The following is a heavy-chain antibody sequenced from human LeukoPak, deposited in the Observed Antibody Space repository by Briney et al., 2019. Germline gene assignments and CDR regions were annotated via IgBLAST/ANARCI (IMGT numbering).Heavy chain of an antibody. D-gene: IGHD2-2*01. CDR2: ISYDGVNT. CDR1: GFTSSSYG. CDR3: ARDQDIVVVPAGHSGMDV. Sequence: RGCLRLSCVASGFTSSSYGTHWVREAPDKGRGWVAAISYDGVNTYYSDSVKGRCTLSRDNSKTTLYLQMNSLRAEDTAVYYCARDQDIVVVPAGHSGMDVWGQGTTVTVSS. V-gene: IGHV3-30*03. J-gene: IGHJ6*02.